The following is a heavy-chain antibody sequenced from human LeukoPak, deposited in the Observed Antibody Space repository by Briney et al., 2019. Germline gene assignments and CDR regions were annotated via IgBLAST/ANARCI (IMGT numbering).Heavy chain of an antibody. CDR1: GGSISSSNW. Sequence: SETLSLTCAVSGGSISSSNWWSWVRQPPGKGLEWIGEIYHSGSTNYNPSLKSRVTISVDKSKNQFSLKLSSVTAADTAVYYCARDGLAYSSTGWFDPWGQGTLVTVSS. D-gene: IGHD6-13*01. J-gene: IGHJ5*02. V-gene: IGHV4-4*02. CDR2: IYHSGST. CDR3: ARDGLAYSSTGWFDP.